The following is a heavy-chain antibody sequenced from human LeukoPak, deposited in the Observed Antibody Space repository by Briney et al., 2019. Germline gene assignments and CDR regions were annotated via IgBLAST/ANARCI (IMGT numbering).Heavy chain of an antibody. Sequence: KPSETLSLTCTVSGGSISSYYWSWIRQPPGKGLEWIGYIHYSGSTNYNPSLKSRVTISVDTSKNQFSLKLSSVTAADTAVYYCARRVRRDGYNSMYYFDYWGQGTLVTVSS. J-gene: IGHJ4*02. CDR2: IHYSGST. D-gene: IGHD5-24*01. V-gene: IGHV4-59*01. CDR3: ARRVRRDGYNSMYYFDY. CDR1: GGSISSYY.